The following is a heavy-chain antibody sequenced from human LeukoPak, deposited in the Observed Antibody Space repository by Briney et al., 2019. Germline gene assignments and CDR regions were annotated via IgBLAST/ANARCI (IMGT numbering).Heavy chain of an antibody. V-gene: IGHV4-39*01. Sequence: PSETLSLTCTVSGGSISSSSYYWGWLRQPPGKGLEWIGSIYYSGSTYYNPSLKSRVTISVDTSKNQFSLKLTSVTAADTAMYYCARWFRGYRDAFDIWGQGTLVTVSS. CDR1: GGSISSSSYY. D-gene: IGHD5-18*01. J-gene: IGHJ3*02. CDR3: ARWFRGYRDAFDI. CDR2: IYYSGST.